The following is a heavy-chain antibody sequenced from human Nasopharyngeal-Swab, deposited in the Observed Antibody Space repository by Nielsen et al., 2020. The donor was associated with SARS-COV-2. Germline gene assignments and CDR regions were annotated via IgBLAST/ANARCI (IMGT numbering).Heavy chain of an antibody. CDR3: ARVGGSYARYFDY. Sequence: SETLSLTCTVSGGSISSYYWSWIRQPPGKGLEWIGYIYYSGSTNYNPSLKSRVTISVDTSKNQFSLKLSSVTAADTAVYYCARVGGSYARYFDYWGQGTLVTVSS. D-gene: IGHD1-26*01. CDR2: IYYSGST. CDR1: GGSISSYY. J-gene: IGHJ4*02. V-gene: IGHV4-59*01.